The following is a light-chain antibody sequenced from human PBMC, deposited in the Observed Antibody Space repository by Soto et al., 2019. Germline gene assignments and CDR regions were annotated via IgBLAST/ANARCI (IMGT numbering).Light chain of an antibody. J-gene: IGKJ5*01. CDR1: QSVSSY. CDR3: QQYGSSIT. CDR2: DAS. V-gene: IGKV3-11*01. Sequence: EIVLTQSPATLSLSPGERATLSCRASQSVSSYLAWYQQKPGQAPRLLIYDASNRATGIPARFSGSGSGTDFTLTISSLEPEDFAVFYCQQYGSSITLGQGTRLEIK.